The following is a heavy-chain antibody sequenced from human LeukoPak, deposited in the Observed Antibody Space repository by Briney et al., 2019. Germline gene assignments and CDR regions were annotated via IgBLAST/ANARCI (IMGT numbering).Heavy chain of an antibody. CDR3: AKDLRWGAVDY. J-gene: IGHJ4*02. CDR2: ISYDGSNK. Sequence: PGGSLRLSCAASGFTFSSYGMHWVRQAPGKGLEWVAVISYDGSNKYYADSVKGRFTISRDNSKNTLYLQMDSLRAEDTAVYYCAKDLRWGAVDYWGQGTLVTVSS. D-gene: IGHD4-23*01. CDR1: GFTFSSYG. V-gene: IGHV3-30*18.